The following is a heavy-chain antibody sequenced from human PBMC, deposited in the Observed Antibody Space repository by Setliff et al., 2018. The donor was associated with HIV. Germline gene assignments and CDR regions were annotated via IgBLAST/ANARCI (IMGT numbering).Heavy chain of an antibody. CDR1: GGSFSGYS. J-gene: IGHJ5*02. CDR2: IDQSGST. D-gene: IGHD2-2*01. Sequence: SETLSLTCAVYGGSFSGYSWTWIRQPPGKGLEWNGEIDQSGSTNYNPSLKSRVTTSVDTSKNQFSLRLSSVTAADTAVYYCARGLGGYCSSVSCYEADHWGQGTLVTVSS. CDR3: ARGLGGYCSSVSCYEADH. V-gene: IGHV4-34*01.